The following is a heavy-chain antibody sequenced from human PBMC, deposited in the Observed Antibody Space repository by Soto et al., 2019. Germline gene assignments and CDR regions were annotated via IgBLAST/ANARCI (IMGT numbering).Heavy chain of an antibody. CDR2: ISWHSGSI. D-gene: IGHD1-26*01. V-gene: IGHV3-9*01. J-gene: IGHJ4*02. CDR1: GFTFEDYA. Sequence: EVQLVESGGGLVQPGRSLSLSCGASGFTFEDYAMHCVRQATGKGLERVPGISWHSGSIGYADSVKGRFTSSRDNAKNSLYRQMNSLRAEDTALYYCASGTSPPYWGQGTPVTVSS. CDR3: ASGTSPPY.